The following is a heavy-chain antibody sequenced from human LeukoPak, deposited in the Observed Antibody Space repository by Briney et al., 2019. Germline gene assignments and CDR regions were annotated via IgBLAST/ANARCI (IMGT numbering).Heavy chain of an antibody. CDR3: AKGVGHWGDDAFDI. Sequence: ETLSLTCTVSGGSISSYYWSWIRQPPGKGLEWVSAISGSGGSTYYADSVKGRFTISRDNSKNTLYLQMNSLRAEDTAVYYCAKGVGHWGDDAFDIWGQGTMVTVSS. D-gene: IGHD7-27*01. V-gene: IGHV3-23*01. CDR2: ISGSGGST. J-gene: IGHJ3*02. CDR1: GGSISSYY.